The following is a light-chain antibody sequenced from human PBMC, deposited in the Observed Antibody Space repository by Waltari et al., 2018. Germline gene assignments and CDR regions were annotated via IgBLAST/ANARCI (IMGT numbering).Light chain of an antibody. CDR3: CSYAGLGIYV. J-gene: IGLJ1*01. Sequence: QSGLTQPASVSGSPGQSITVSCTGTSSDVGNYNLVSWYQQYPGKAPRLMVYEGTKRTSGVSDRDIGSTSGNTASLTISGLQSEDEADYYCCSYAGLGIYVFGTGTKVTVL. CDR1: SSDVGNYNL. CDR2: EGT. V-gene: IGLV2-23*01.